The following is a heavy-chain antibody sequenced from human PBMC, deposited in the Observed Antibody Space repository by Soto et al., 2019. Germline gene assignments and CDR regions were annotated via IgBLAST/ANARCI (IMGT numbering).Heavy chain of an antibody. CDR2: IYYSGST. CDR3: GRVTGFAMGDYYYYYMDV. V-gene: IGHV4-59*01. J-gene: IGHJ6*03. CDR1: GGSISSYY. Sequence: PSETLSLTCTVSGGSISSYYWSWIRQPPGKGLEWIGYIYYSGSTNYNPSLKSRVTISVDTSKNQFSLKLSSVTAADTAVYYCGRVTGFAMGDYYYYYMDVWGKGTTVTVSS. D-gene: IGHD2-2*01.